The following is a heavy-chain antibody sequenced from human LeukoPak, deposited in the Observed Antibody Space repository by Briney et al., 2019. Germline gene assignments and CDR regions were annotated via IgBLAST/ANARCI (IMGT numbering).Heavy chain of an antibody. Sequence: GGSLRLSCAASGFTFSSYAMSWVRQAPGKGLEWVSAISGSGGSTYYADSVKGRFTISRDNSKNTLYLQMNSLRAEDTAVYYCARVTGEGRAFDIWGQGTMVTVSS. CDR3: ARVTGEGRAFDI. V-gene: IGHV3-23*01. CDR1: GFTFSSYA. J-gene: IGHJ3*02. CDR2: ISGSGGST. D-gene: IGHD7-27*01.